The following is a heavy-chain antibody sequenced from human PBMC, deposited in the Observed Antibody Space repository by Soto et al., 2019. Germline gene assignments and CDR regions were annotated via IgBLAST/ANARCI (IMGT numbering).Heavy chain of an antibody. CDR3: AKGGSIVGTTRYFHY. J-gene: IGHJ4*02. CDR2: ITATGGTT. D-gene: IGHD1-26*01. Sequence: EVQLLESGGGLVQPGGSLRLSCAASGFTFSSYAMSWVRQAPGKGLEWVSAITATGGTTHSADSVKGRFTISRDNSKNTLYLQMNSLTAEDTAVYYCAKGGSIVGTTRYFHYWAQGTLVTVSS. V-gene: IGHV3-23*01. CDR1: GFTFSSYA.